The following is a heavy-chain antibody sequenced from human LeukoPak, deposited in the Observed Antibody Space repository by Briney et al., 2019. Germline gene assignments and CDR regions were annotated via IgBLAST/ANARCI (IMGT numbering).Heavy chain of an antibody. J-gene: IGHJ4*02. CDR3: ARETGGLYYFDY. CDR2: IIPILGIA. Sequence: SVKVSCKASGYTFTSYGISWVRQAPGQGLEWMGRIIPILGIANYAQKFQGRVTITADKSTSTAYMELSSLRSEDTAVYYCARETGGLYYFDYWGQGTLVTVSS. V-gene: IGHV1-69*04. D-gene: IGHD7-27*01. CDR1: GYTFTSYG.